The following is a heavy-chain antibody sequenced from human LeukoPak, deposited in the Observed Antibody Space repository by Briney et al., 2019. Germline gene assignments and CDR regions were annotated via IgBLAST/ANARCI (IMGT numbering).Heavy chain of an antibody. J-gene: IGHJ4*02. CDR3: ARTSDIVVVPAAREFDY. CDR1: GGSFSGYY. Sequence: PSETLSLTCAVYGGSFSGYYWSWIRQPPGKGLEWIGEINHSGSTNYNPSLKSRVTISVDTSKNQFSLKLSSVTAADTAVYYCARTSDIVVVPAAREFDYWGQGTLDTVSS. V-gene: IGHV4-34*01. D-gene: IGHD2-2*01. CDR2: INHSGST.